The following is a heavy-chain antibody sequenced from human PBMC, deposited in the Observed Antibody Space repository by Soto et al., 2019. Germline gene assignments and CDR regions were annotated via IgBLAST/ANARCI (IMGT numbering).Heavy chain of an antibody. Sequence: QVQLVQSGAEVKKPGSSVKVSCKASGGTFSSYTISWVRQAPGQGLEWMGRIIPILGIANYAQKFQGRVTITADKSTSTAYMELSSLRSEDTAVYYCARDLGIAAAGTPDYYDSSGYSDWGQGTLVTVSS. D-gene: IGHD3-22*01. J-gene: IGHJ4*02. CDR2: IIPILGIA. CDR3: ARDLGIAAAGTPDYYDSSGYSD. V-gene: IGHV1-69*08. CDR1: GGTFSSYT.